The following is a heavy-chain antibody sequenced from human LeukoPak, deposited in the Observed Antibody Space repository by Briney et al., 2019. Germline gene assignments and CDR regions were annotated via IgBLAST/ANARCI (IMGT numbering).Heavy chain of an antibody. CDR2: ISPSGGST. CDR1: GYTFTGYW. Sequence: ASVKVSCKAFGYTFTGYWMHWVRQAPGQGPEWMGVISPSGGSTIYAQKFQGRVTITADESTSTAYMELSSLRSEDTAVYYCATYSGYALHDAFDIWGQGTMVTVSS. J-gene: IGHJ3*02. CDR3: ATYSGYALHDAFDI. D-gene: IGHD5-12*01. V-gene: IGHV1-46*01.